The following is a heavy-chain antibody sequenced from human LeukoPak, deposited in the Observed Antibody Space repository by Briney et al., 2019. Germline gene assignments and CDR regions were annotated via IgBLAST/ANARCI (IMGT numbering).Heavy chain of an antibody. D-gene: IGHD3-3*01. CDR1: GFPFSAYW. V-gene: IGHV3-74*01. CDR3: ADPFADAFDI. CDR2: INSDGTTT. Sequence: GGSLRLSCAASGFPFSAYWMHWVRQAPGKGLVWVSHINSDGTTTTYADSVKGRFTISRDNAKNTLYLQMNSLRAEDTAMYYCADPFADAFDIWGRGTMVTVSS. J-gene: IGHJ3*02.